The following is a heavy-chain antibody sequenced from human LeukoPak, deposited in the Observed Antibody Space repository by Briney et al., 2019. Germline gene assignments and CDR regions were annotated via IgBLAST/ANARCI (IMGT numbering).Heavy chain of an antibody. D-gene: IGHD1-26*01. J-gene: IGHJ4*02. CDR2: IIPIFDTA. Sequence: ASVKVSCKASGGTFSSYAISWVRQAPGQGLEWMGGIIPIFDTANYAQKFQGRVTITADESTSTAYMQLSSLKSEDTAVYYCARDGVGATKRGAFDYWGQGTLVTVSS. CDR3: ARDGVGATKRGAFDY. CDR1: GGTFSSYA. V-gene: IGHV1-69*13.